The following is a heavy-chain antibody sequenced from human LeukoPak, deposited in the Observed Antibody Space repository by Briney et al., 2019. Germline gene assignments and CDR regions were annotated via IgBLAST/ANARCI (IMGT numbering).Heavy chain of an antibody. CDR1: GFTFSSYA. J-gene: IGHJ6*03. Sequence: GGSLRLSCAASGFTFSSYAMHWVCQAPGKGLEWVAVISYDGSNKYYADSVKGRFTISRDNSKNTLYLQMNSLRAEDTAVYYCARGRYSSSSSGYYYYMDVWGKGTTVTVSS. CDR2: ISYDGSNK. CDR3: ARGRYSSSSSGYYYYMDV. V-gene: IGHV3-30*01. D-gene: IGHD6-6*01.